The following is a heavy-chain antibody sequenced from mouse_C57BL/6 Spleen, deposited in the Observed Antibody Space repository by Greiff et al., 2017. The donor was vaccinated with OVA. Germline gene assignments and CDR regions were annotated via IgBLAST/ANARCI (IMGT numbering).Heavy chain of an antibody. V-gene: IGHV1-4*01. CDR1: GYTFTSYT. CDR2: INPSSGYT. J-gene: IGHJ2*01. CDR3: ARDVVGY. Sequence: QVHVKQSGAELARPGASVKMSCKASGYTFTSYTMHWVKQRPGQGLEWIGYINPSSGYTKYNQKFKDKATLTADKSSSTAYMQLSSLTSEDSAVYYCARDVVGYWGQGTTLTVSS.